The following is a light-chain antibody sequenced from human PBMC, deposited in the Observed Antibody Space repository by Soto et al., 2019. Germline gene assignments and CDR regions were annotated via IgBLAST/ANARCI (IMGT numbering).Light chain of an antibody. CDR1: NSNIGDNN. CDR3: AAWDDSLTGWV. V-gene: IGLV1-47*01. J-gene: IGLJ3*02. Sequence: QSVLIQPASASGTPGQRVTISCSGSNSNIGDNNVYWYQQLPGTAPKLLVYRNDQRPSGVPDRFSGSKSGTSASLAISGLRSEDEADYYCAAWDDSLTGWVFGGGTKLTVL. CDR2: RND.